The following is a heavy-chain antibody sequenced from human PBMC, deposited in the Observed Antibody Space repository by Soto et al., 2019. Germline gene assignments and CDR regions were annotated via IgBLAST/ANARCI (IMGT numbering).Heavy chain of an antibody. CDR3: ARLARGVYDLDRLWEKFDY. Sequence: QITVKESGLTLVKPTETLTLTCTFSGFSLSTNGMGVGWIRQPPGKALEWLALIYWDDDKRYSPSLRSRLTITEDTSKNQVDLTMTSMDPVDTATYYCARLARGVYDLDRLWEKFDYWGQGALVTVSS. V-gene: IGHV2-5*02. D-gene: IGHD5-12*01. CDR2: IYWDDDK. CDR1: GFSLSTNGMG. J-gene: IGHJ4*02.